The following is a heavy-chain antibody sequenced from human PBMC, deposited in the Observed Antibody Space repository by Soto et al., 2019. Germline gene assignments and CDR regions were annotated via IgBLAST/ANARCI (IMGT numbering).Heavy chain of an antibody. CDR1: GFTFSSYA. J-gene: IGHJ4*02. D-gene: IGHD3-22*01. CDR3: AKVASSGFHFDY. Sequence: EVQLLESGGGLLQTGGSLRLSCAASGFTFSSYAMSWVRQAPGKGLEWVSAISGSGGSTYYADSVKGRFTISRDNSKNTLYLQMNSLRAEDTAVYYCAKVASSGFHFDYWGQGTLVTVSS. V-gene: IGHV3-23*01. CDR2: ISGSGGST.